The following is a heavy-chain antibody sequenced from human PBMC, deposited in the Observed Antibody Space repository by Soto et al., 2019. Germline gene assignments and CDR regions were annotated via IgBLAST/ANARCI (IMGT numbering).Heavy chain of an antibody. D-gene: IGHD3-3*01. CDR2: IIPIFGTA. Sequence: SVKVSCKASGGTFSSYAISWVRQAPGQGLEWMGGIIPIFGTANYAQKFQGRVTITADESTSTAYMELSSLRSEDTAVYYCARVMDYDFWSGYLSGLYYYYGMDVWGQGTTVTSP. V-gene: IGHV1-69*13. J-gene: IGHJ6*02. CDR1: GGTFSSYA. CDR3: ARVMDYDFWSGYLSGLYYYYGMDV.